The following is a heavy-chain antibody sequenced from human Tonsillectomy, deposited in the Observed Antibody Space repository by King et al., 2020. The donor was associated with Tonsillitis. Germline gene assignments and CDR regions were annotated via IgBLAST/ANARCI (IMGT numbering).Heavy chain of an antibody. CDR3: AGIQLPIDY. J-gene: IGHJ4*02. Sequence: VQLVESGGGLVQPGGSLRLSCAASGFTFSSYSMNWVRQAPGKGLEWVSYISSSSSTKYYADSVKGRFTISRDNAKNSLYLQMNSLRAEDTAVYYCAGIQLPIDYWGQGALVTVSS. D-gene: IGHD5-18*01. CDR2: ISSSSSTK. CDR1: GFTFSSYS. V-gene: IGHV3-48*04.